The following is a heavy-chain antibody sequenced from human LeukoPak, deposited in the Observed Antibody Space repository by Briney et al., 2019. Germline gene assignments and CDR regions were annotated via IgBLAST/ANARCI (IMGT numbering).Heavy chain of an antibody. V-gene: IGHV3-30*18. D-gene: IGHD3-22*01. CDR3: AKGYDSSGYYYFDY. J-gene: IGHJ4*03. CDR1: GFTFSSYG. Sequence: GRSLRLSCAASGFTFSSYGMHWVRQAPGKGLEWVAVISYDGSNKYYADSVKGRFTISRDNSKNTLYLQMNSLRAEDTAVYYCAKGYDSSGYYYFDYWGKGTTVTVSS. CDR2: ISYDGSNK.